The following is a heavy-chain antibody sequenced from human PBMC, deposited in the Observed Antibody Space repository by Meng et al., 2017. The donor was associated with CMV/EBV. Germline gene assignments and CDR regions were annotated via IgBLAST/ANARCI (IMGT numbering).Heavy chain of an antibody. CDR1: GFTFSSYW. CDR3: ARFVASGSPRPYYYYYYGMDV. D-gene: IGHD1-26*01. V-gene: IGHV3-7*01. J-gene: IGHJ6*02. Sequence: LTCAASGFTFSSYWMSWVRQAPGKGLEWVANIKQDGSEKYYVDSVKGRFTISRDNAENSLYLQMNSLRAEDTAVYYCARFVASGSPRPYYYYYYGMDVWGQGTTVTVSS. CDR2: IKQDGSEK.